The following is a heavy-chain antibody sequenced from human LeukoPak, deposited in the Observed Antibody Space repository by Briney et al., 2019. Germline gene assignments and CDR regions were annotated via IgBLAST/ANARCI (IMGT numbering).Heavy chain of an antibody. V-gene: IGHV3-9*01. Sequence: GGSLRLSCAASGFTFDDYAMHWVRQAPRKGLEWVSGISWNSGSIGYADSVKGRFTISRDNAKNSLYLQMNSLRAEDTALYYCAKDSYYGDYFDYWGQGTLVTVSS. CDR1: GFTFDDYA. J-gene: IGHJ4*02. D-gene: IGHD4-17*01. CDR3: AKDSYYGDYFDY. CDR2: ISWNSGSI.